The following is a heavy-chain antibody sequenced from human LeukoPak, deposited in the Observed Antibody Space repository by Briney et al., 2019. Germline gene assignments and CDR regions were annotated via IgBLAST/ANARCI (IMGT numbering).Heavy chain of an antibody. D-gene: IGHD7-27*01. J-gene: IGHJ4*02. V-gene: IGHV4-34*01. Sequence: SETLSLTCAVYGGSFSGYYWSWIRQPPGKGLESIGEINHSGSTNYNPSLKSRVTISVDTPKNQFYLKLSSVTAADTAVYYCARKRNWGFDYWGQGTLVTVSS. CDR2: INHSGST. CDR1: GGSFSGYY. CDR3: ARKRNWGFDY.